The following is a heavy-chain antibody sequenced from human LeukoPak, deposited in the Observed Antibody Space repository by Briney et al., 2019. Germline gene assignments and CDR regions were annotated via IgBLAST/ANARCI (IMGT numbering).Heavy chain of an antibody. J-gene: IGHJ4*02. V-gene: IGHV1-2*02. D-gene: IGHD3-22*01. CDR3: ARDRADYYDSSGYCV. CDR1: GYTFTGYY. Sequence: ASVKVSCKASGYTFTGYYMHWVRQAPGQGLEWMGWINPNSGGTNYAQKFQGRVTMTRDTSISTAYMKLSRLRSDDTAVYYCARDRADYYDSSGYCVWGQGTLVTVSS. CDR2: INPNSGGT.